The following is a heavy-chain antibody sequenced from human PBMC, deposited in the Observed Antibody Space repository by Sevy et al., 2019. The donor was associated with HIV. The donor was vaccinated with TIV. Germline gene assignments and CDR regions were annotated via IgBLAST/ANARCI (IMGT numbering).Heavy chain of an antibody. CDR3: ARGGAGRQFDYYYYMDV. D-gene: IGHD6-6*01. V-gene: IGHV4-59*01. J-gene: IGHJ6*03. Sequence: SETLSLTCNVSGVSITRSYWNWIRQTPGKGLEWIAFVYYTGKTNYNPSLKSRVTVSLDTSKSQFSLKFSSVTTADTAVYYCARGGAGRQFDYYYYMDVWGKGTMVTVSS. CDR2: VYYTGKT. CDR1: GVSITRSY.